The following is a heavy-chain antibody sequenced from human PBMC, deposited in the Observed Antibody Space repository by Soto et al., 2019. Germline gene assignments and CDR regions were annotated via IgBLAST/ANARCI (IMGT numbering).Heavy chain of an antibody. CDR2: MNPNSGNT. CDR1: GYTFTSYD. Sequence: QVQLVQSGAEVKKPGASVKVSCKASGYTFTSYDINWVRQATGQGLEWMGWMNPNSGNTGYAQKFQGRVTMTRDTSVSTAYIGLRCLRSEGTAVDYCAGGRHGGNSVGGFAPWGQGTLVTVSS. V-gene: IGHV1-8*01. CDR3: AGGRHGGNSVGGFAP. D-gene: IGHD2-21*02. J-gene: IGHJ5*02.